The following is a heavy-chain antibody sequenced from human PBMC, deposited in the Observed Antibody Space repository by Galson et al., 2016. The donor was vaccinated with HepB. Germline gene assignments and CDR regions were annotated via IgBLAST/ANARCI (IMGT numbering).Heavy chain of an antibody. CDR3: AKDSESLWLMPQL. V-gene: IGHV3-9*01. Sequence: SLRLSCAASGFNFDNYAMHWVRQAPGKGLEWVSSISWNGGNVGYVDSVKGRFTISRDNAKNSLYLQMNSLRPEDTALYYCAKDSESLWLMPQLWGQGTLVTVSS. CDR2: ISWNGGNV. D-gene: IGHD5-18*01. CDR1: GFNFDNYA. J-gene: IGHJ4*02.